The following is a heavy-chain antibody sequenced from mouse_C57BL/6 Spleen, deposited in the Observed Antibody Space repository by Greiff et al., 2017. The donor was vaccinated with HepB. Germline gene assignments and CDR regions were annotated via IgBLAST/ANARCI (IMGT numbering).Heavy chain of an antibody. J-gene: IGHJ1*03. V-gene: IGHV1-15*01. CDR2: IDPETGGT. CDR1: GYTFTDYE. Sequence: VQLQQSGAELVRPGASVTLSCKASGYTFTDYEMHWVKQTPVHGLEWIGAIDPETGGTAYNQKFKGKAILTADKSSSTAYMELRSLTSEDSAVYYCTSRLRYRYFDVWGTGTTVTVSS. D-gene: IGHD1-1*01. CDR3: TSRLRYRYFDV.